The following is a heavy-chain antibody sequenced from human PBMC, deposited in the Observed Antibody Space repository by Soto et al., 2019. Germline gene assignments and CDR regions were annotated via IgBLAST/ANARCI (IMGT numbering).Heavy chain of an antibody. CDR3: ARVMIGGYSSSWYGLAAFDY. Sequence: PGGSLRLSCAASGFTFSSYWMSWVRQAPGKGLEWVANIKQDGSEKYYVDSVKGRFTISRDNAKNSLYLQMNSLRAEDTAVYYCARVMIGGYSSSWYGLAAFDYWGQGTLVTVSS. D-gene: IGHD6-13*01. V-gene: IGHV3-7*02. J-gene: IGHJ4*02. CDR1: GFTFSSYW. CDR2: IKQDGSEK.